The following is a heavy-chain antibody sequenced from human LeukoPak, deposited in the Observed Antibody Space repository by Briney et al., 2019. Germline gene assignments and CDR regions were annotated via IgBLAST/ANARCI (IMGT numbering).Heavy chain of an antibody. J-gene: IGHJ4*02. CDR1: GGSISSNY. CDR3: ARLPYSSSWYVDY. D-gene: IGHD6-13*01. Sequence: PSETLSLTCTVSGGSISSNYWSWIRQPPGKGLEWIGYIYYSGSTNYNPSLKSRVTISVDTSKNQFSLKLSSVTAADTAVYYCARLPYSSSWYVDYWGQGTLVTVSS. CDR2: IYYSGST. V-gene: IGHV4-59*08.